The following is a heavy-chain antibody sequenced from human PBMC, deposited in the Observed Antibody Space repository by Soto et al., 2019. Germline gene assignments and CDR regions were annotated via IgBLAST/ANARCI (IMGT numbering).Heavy chain of an antibody. J-gene: IGHJ5*02. CDR2: IYHSGST. CDR3: ASPKIAFYNWFDP. CDR1: GGSISTTHW. Sequence: SETVSLTCAVSGGSISTTHWWAWVSQPPGKGLEWIGEIYHSGSTNYNPSLKSRVTISVDNSKNQFSLKLSSVTAADTAVYYCASPKIAFYNWFDPWGQGTLVTVSS. D-gene: IGHD3-3*02. V-gene: IGHV4-4*02.